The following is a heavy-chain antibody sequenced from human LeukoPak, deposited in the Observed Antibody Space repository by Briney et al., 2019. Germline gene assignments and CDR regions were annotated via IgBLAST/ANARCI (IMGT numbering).Heavy chain of an antibody. J-gene: IGHJ4*02. Sequence: GGPLRLSCAASGFTFSSYAMNWVRQAPGKGLEWVSSIRSSGVDTYYAESVEGRFTISRDNSKNTLYLQMNSLRVEDTAIYYCAKGVNSGSYYYFDYWGQGTLATVSS. CDR1: GFTFSSYA. CDR3: AKGVNSGSYYYFDY. CDR2: IRSSGVDT. V-gene: IGHV3-23*01. D-gene: IGHD1-26*01.